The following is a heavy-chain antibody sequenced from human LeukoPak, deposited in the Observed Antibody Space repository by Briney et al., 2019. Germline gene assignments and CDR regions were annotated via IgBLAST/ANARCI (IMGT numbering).Heavy chain of an antibody. D-gene: IGHD1-7*01. J-gene: IGHJ6*03. CDR1: GGTFSSYA. V-gene: IGHV1-46*01. Sequence: ASVKVSCKASGGTFSSYAISWVRQAPGQGLEWMGIINPSGGSTSYAQKFQGRVTMTRDMSTSTVYMELSSLRSEDTAVYYCARGTISYYMDVWGKGTTVTVSS. CDR2: INPSGGST. CDR3: ARGTISYYMDV.